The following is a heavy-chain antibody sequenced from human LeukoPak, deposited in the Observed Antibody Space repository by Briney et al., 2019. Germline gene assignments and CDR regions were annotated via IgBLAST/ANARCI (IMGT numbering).Heavy chain of an antibody. V-gene: IGHV3-20*04. Sequence: PGGSLRLSCAASGFTFGNYGMSWVRQAPGKGLEWVSGINWNGGSTGYADSVEGRFTISRDNAKNSQYLQMNSLRVEDTALYYCARAQTYGDSRLLLDYWGQGTLVNVSS. CDR3: ARAQTYGDSRLLLDY. D-gene: IGHD2-21*02. CDR2: INWNGGST. J-gene: IGHJ4*02. CDR1: GFTFGNYG.